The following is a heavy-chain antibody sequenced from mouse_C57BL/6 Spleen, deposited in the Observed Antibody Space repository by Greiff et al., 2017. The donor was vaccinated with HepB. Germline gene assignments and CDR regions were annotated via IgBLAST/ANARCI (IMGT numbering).Heavy chain of an antibody. CDR3: AIITTVVATFDY. J-gene: IGHJ2*01. CDR2: ISSGSSTI. CDR1: GFTFSDYG. D-gene: IGHD1-1*01. V-gene: IGHV5-17*01. Sequence: DVHLVESGGGLVKPGGSLKLSCAASGFTFSDYGMHWVRQAPEKGLEWVAYISSGSSTIYYADTMKGRFTISRDNAKTTLFLQMTSLRSEDTAMYYCAIITTVVATFDYWGQGTTLTVSS.